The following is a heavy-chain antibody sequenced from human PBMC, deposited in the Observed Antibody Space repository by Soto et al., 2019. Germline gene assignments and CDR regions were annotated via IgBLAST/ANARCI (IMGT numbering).Heavy chain of an antibody. Sequence: GGSLRLSCAASGFTFSSYAMSWVRQAPGKGLEWVSAISGSGGSTYYADSVKGRFTISRDNSKNTLYLQMNSLRAEDTAVYYCAKDIYDILTLPRMNYYYYYYMDVWGKGTTVTVSS. CDR1: GFTFSSYA. CDR3: AKDIYDILTLPRMNYYYYYYMDV. CDR2: ISGSGGST. V-gene: IGHV3-23*01. J-gene: IGHJ6*03. D-gene: IGHD3-9*01.